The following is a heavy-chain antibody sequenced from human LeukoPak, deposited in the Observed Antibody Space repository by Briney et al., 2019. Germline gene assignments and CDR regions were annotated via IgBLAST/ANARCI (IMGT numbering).Heavy chain of an antibody. CDR3: ARGSPPRRNYDSRGYYSYYFDY. CDR1: GFTFSSYA. D-gene: IGHD3-22*01. V-gene: IGHV3-23*01. J-gene: IGHJ4*02. CDR2: ISGSGGST. Sequence: QPGGSLRLSCAASGFTFSSYAMSWVRQAPGKGLEWVSAISGSGGSTYHADSVKGRFTISRDNSKNTLYLQMNSLRAEDTAVYYCARGSPPRRNYDSRGYYSYYFDYWGQGTLVTVSS.